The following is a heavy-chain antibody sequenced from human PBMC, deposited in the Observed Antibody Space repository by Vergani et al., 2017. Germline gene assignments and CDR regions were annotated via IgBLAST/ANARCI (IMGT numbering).Heavy chain of an antibody. Sequence: EVQLVESGGGLVQPGRSLRLSCAASGFTFDDYAMHWVRQAPGKGLEWVSGISSSSSYIYYADSVKGRFTISRDNAKNSLYLQMNSLRAEDTAVYYCARDRPIAAPGPSAFDIWGQGTMVTVSS. CDR2: ISSSSSYI. D-gene: IGHD6-13*01. CDR3: ARDRPIAAPGPSAFDI. CDR1: GFTFDDYA. V-gene: IGHV3-9*01. J-gene: IGHJ3*02.